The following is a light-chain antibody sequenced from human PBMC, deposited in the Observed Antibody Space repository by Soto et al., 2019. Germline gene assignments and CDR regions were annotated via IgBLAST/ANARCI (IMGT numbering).Light chain of an antibody. J-gene: IGKJ1*01. CDR1: QSVSSN. CDR3: QQYNDWPRT. Sequence: EIVMTQSPATLSVSPGERATLSCRASQSVSSNLAWYQQKPGQAPRLLIYGASTRATGIPARFSGSGSGTGFTLTISSLQSEDSAVYYCQQYNDWPRTFGQGTKVEIK. CDR2: GAS. V-gene: IGKV3-15*01.